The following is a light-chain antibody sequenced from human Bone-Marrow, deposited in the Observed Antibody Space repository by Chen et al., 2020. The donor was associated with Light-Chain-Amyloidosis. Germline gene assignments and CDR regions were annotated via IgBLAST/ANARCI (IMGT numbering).Light chain of an antibody. V-gene: IGLV2-23*01. CDR2: EAK. CDR1: SSHVGTYNL. Sequence: QSALTQPASVSGSPGQSITISCTGSSSHVGTYNLVSWYQHHPGKAPKLIISEAKKRPSGVSDRFSGARSGYAASLTISGLQAEDEADYYCCSYAGRGKMFGGGTKLTVL. J-gene: IGLJ3*02. CDR3: CSYAGRGKM.